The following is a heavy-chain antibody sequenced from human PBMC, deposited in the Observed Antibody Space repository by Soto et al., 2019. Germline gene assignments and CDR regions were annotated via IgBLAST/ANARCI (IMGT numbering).Heavy chain of an antibody. CDR1: GYTFTSYG. V-gene: IGHV1-18*01. CDR3: ARANGGGWYSYYYYGMDV. Sequence: QVQLVQSGAEVKKPGASVKVSCKASGYTFTSYGISWVRQAPGQGLEWMGWISAYNGNTNYAQKLQGRVTMTTDTSTSTGYKELRSLRSDDTAVYYCARANGGGWYSYYYYGMDVWGQGTTVTDSS. D-gene: IGHD6-19*01. J-gene: IGHJ6*02. CDR2: ISAYNGNT.